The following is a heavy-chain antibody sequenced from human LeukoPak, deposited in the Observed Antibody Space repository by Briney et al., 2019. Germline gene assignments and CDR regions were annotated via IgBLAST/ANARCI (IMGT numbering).Heavy chain of an antibody. V-gene: IGHV3-21*01. CDR2: IDSSSSFI. D-gene: IGHD6-13*01. Sequence: PGGSLRLSCAASGFTFSSYSMNWVRQAPGKGLEWVSSIDSSSSFIYYADSVKGRFTISRGNAKNSLYLQMNSLRAEDTAVYYCARVLSSSWGAYYYYGMDVWGQGTTVTVSS. CDR1: GFTFSSYS. J-gene: IGHJ6*02. CDR3: ARVLSSSWGAYYYYGMDV.